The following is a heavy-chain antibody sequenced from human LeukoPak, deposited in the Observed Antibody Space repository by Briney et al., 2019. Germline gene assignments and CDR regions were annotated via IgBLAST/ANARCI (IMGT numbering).Heavy chain of an antibody. CDR2: INSVSTTM. D-gene: IGHD3-16*02. J-gene: IGHJ4*02. CDR3: ARDPALGGVIGSLDY. V-gene: IGHV3-48*02. CDR1: GFTFSMYS. Sequence: GGSLRLSCVASGFTFSMYSMNWVRQAPGKGLGWVSYINSVSTTMYYADSVEGRFTVSRDSAKNSLYLQMNSLRDEDTAVYYCARDPALGGVIGSLDYWGQGALVTVSS.